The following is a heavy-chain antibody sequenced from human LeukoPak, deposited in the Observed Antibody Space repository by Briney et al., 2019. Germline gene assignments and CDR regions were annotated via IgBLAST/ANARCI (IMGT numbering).Heavy chain of an antibody. D-gene: IGHD6-13*01. Sequence: SGTLSLTCAVSGGSISSSNWWSWVRQPPGKGLEWIGEIYHSGSTNYNPSLKSRVTISVDKSKNQFSLKLSSVTAADTAVYYCARDSIAAADRIFDYWGQGTLVTVSS. CDR3: ARDSIAAADRIFDY. CDR2: IYHSGST. V-gene: IGHV4-4*02. J-gene: IGHJ4*02. CDR1: GGSISSSNW.